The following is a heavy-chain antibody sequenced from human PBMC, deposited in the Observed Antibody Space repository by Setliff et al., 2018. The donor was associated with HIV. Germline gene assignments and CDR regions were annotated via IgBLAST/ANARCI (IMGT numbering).Heavy chain of an antibody. D-gene: IGHD6-19*01. CDR3: ARDPDSSGWFVDPYFDF. V-gene: IGHV3-48*04. CDR2: ISSSSSTI. J-gene: IGHJ4*02. CDR1: GFTFSSYN. Sequence: PGGSLRLSCTASGFTFSSYNMNWVRQAPGKGLEWVSYISSSSSTIYYADSLRGRFTVSRDNAKKSVYLQMNSLRAEDTAVYFCARDPDSSGWFVDPYFDFWGQGTLVTVSS.